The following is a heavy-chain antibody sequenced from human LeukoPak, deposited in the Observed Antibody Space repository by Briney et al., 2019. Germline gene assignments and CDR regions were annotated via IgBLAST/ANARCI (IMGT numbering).Heavy chain of an antibody. CDR3: ARDKYCSSTSCYEGAYYYYGMDV. D-gene: IGHD2-2*01. J-gene: IGHJ6*02. CDR1: GGSFSGYY. Sequence: SETLSLTCAVYGGSFSGYYWSWIRQPPGKGLEWIGEINHSGSTNYSPSLKSRVTISVDTSKNQFSLKLSSVTAADTAVYYCARDKYCSSTSCYEGAYYYYGMDVWGQGTTVTVSS. CDR2: INHSGST. V-gene: IGHV4-34*01.